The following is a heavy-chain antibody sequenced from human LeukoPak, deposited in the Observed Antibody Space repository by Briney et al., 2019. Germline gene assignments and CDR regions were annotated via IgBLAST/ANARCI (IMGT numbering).Heavy chain of an antibody. Sequence: SETLSLTCTVSGGSISSYYWSWIRQPPGKGLEWIGYIYYSGSTNYNPSLKSRVTISVDTSKNQFSLKLSSVTAADTAVYYCARHTIVVASFDYWAREPWSPSPQ. CDR1: GGSISSYY. D-gene: IGHD3-22*01. CDR3: ARHTIVVASFDY. CDR2: IYYSGST. V-gene: IGHV4-59*08. J-gene: IGHJ4*02.